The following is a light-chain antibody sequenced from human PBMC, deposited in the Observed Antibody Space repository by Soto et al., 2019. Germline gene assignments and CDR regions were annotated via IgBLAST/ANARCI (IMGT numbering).Light chain of an antibody. V-gene: IGLV2-14*01. CDR3: SSYAASFLRV. Sequence: QSALTQPASVSESPGQSITISCAGTSSDVGGYNYVSWFQQHPGKAPKLMIYAVSNRPSGVSNRFSGSKSGNTASLTISGLQADDEADYYCSSYAASFLRVFGSGTKVTVL. CDR1: SSDVGGYNY. J-gene: IGLJ1*01. CDR2: AVS.